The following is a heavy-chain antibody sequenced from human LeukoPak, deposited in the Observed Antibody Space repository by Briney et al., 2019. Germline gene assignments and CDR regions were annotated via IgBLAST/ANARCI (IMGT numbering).Heavy chain of an antibody. CDR3: ARDGYCSGGSCSVGWFDP. CDR2: FDPEDGET. D-gene: IGHD2-15*01. V-gene: IGHV1-24*01. Sequence: ASVKVSCKVSGYTLTELSMHWVRQAPGKGLEWMGGFDPEDGETIYAQKFQGRVTITADESTSTAYMELSSLRSEDTAVYYCARDGYCSGGSCSVGWFDPWGQGTLVTVSS. CDR1: GYTLTELS. J-gene: IGHJ5*02.